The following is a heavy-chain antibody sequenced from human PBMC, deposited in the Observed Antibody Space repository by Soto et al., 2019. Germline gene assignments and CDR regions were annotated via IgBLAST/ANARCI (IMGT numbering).Heavy chain of an antibody. D-gene: IGHD3-22*01. CDR2: ISYDGSKK. CDR1: EFTFSSYG. Sequence: QVPLVESGGGEVQPGRSLRLSCAASEFTFSSYGIHWVRQAPGKGLEWVAVISYDGSKKNYLDSVKGRFTISRDNCNDTMYLEMNGLRAEDTAVYYCVKDTCYDDGSGYYVVDYWGQGTLVTVSS. J-gene: IGHJ4*02. CDR3: VKDTCYDDGSGYYVVDY. V-gene: IGHV3-30*18.